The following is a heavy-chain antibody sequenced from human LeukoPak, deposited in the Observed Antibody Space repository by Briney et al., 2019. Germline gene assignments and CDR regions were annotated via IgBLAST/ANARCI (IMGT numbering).Heavy chain of an antibody. V-gene: IGHV1-69*05. CDR2: IIPIFGTA. J-gene: IGHJ5*02. CDR1: GGTFSSYA. CDR3: AREWAGTYYYDSSGYSSRWFDP. D-gene: IGHD3-22*01. Sequence: SVKVSCKASGGTFSSYAISWVRQAPGQGLEWMEGIIPIFGTANYAQKFQGRVTITTDGSTSTAYMELSSLRSEDTAVYYCAREWAGTYYYDSSGYSSRWFDPWGQGTLVTVSS.